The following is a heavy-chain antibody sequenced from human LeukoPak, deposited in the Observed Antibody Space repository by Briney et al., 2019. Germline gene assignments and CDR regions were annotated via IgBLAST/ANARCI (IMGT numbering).Heavy chain of an antibody. CDR3: ARGNSLLGWFDP. V-gene: IGHV3-9*01. J-gene: IGHJ5*02. CDR1: GFTFDDYA. CDR2: ISWNSGSI. Sequence: GGSLRLSCAASGFTFDDYAMHWVRQAPGKGLEWVSGISWNSGSIGYADSVKGRFTISRDNAKNSLYLQMNSLRAEDTAVYYCARGNSLLGWFDPWGQGTLVTVSS. D-gene: IGHD1-26*01.